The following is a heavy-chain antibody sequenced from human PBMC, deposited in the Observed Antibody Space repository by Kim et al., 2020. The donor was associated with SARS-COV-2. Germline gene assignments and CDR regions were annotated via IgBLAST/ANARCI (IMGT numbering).Heavy chain of an antibody. J-gene: IGHJ3*02. CDR1: GFTFSSYD. D-gene: IGHD3-10*01. V-gene: IGHV3-13*04. Sequence: GGSLRLSCAASGFTFSSYDMHWVRQATGKGLEWVSAIGTAGDTYYPGSVKGRFTISRENAKNSLYLQMNSLRVGDTAVYYCARGGGSGSYSGDAFDIWGQGTMVTVSS. CDR3: ARGGGSGSYSGDAFDI. CDR2: IGTAGDT.